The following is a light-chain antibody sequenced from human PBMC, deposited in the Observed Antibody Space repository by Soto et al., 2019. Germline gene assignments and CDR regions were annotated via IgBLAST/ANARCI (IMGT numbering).Light chain of an antibody. CDR3: QQYGSSLTWT. J-gene: IGKJ1*01. CDR1: QSVSSSY. V-gene: IGKV3-20*01. Sequence: EIVLTQSPGTLSLSPGERATLSCRASQSVSSSYLAWYQQKPGRAPRLLIYGASSRATGIPARFSGSGSGTYFTLTISRREAEDFAVYYCQQYGSSLTWTFGQGTKVEIK. CDR2: GAS.